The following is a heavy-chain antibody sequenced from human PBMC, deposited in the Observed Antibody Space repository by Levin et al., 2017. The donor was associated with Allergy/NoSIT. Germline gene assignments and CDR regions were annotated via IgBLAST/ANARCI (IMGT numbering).Heavy chain of an antibody. D-gene: IGHD3-22*01. Sequence: ASVKVSCKASRYIFSDYFIHWVRQAPGQGLEWMGWINPHSGDTKYAQEFQGRVTMTRDTPISTAYMELTRLTSDDPAVYYCARDLYNDDSVFGYWGQGTLVNVFS. CDR1: RYIFSDYF. V-gene: IGHV1-2*02. CDR3: ARDLYNDDSVFGY. J-gene: IGHJ4*02. CDR2: INPHSGDT.